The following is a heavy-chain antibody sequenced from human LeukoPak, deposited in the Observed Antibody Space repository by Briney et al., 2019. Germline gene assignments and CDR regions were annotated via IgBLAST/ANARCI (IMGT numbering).Heavy chain of an antibody. D-gene: IGHD3-3*01. Sequence: SETLSLTCTVSGGSISSYYWSWIRQPPGKGLEWIGYIHYSGSTNNNPSLKSRVTISVDTSKNQFSLKLTSVTAADTAVYYCARNYDFWSGYLDYWGQGTLVTVSS. CDR3: ARNYDFWSGYLDY. CDR1: GGSISSYY. CDR2: IHYSGST. V-gene: IGHV4-59*01. J-gene: IGHJ4*02.